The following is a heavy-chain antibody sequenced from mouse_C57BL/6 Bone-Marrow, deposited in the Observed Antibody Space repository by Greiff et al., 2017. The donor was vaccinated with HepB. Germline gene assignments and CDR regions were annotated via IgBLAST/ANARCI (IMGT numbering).Heavy chain of an antibody. CDR1: GFTFSSYG. V-gene: IGHV5-6*01. J-gene: IGHJ2*01. CDR2: ISSGGSYT. D-gene: IGHD2-3*01. CDR3: ARQGGYYDY. Sequence: EVKLVESGGDLVKPGGSLKLSCAASGFTFSSYGMSWVRQTPDKRLEWVATISSGGSYTYYPDSVKGRCTISRDNAKNTLYLQMSSLKSEDTAMYYCARQGGYYDYWGQGTTLTVSS.